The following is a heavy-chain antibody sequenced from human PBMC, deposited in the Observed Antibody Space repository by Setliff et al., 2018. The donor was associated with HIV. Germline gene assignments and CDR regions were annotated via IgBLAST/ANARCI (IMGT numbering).Heavy chain of an antibody. CDR1: GYTLTNFG. CDR2: ISPNFGHT. V-gene: IGHV1-18*01. J-gene: IGHJ6*02. Sequence: VASVKVSCKTSGYTLTNFGISWVRQAPGHGLEWMGWISPNFGHTNYAQNFHGRITLTVDTSTSRAYMEMRSLRSDDTAVYFCARLGSGWSDSYYYAMDVWGQGTTVTVSS. D-gene: IGHD6-19*01. CDR3: ARLGSGWSDSYYYAMDV.